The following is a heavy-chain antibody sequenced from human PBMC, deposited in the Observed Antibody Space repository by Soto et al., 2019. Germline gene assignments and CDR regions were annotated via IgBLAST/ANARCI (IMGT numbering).Heavy chain of an antibody. CDR2: FYWDDDK. J-gene: IGHJ6*02. CDR3: ASGHPAASLDNYYYTFDV. V-gene: IGHV2-5*02. D-gene: IGHD6-13*01. CDR1: GFSLSSNGVG. Sequence: HITLKESGPTLVKPRQTLTLTCTFSGFSLSSNGVGVGWARQPPGKALEWLAFFYWDDDKRYSPSLKNRLSISRGSSTNQLVLTMTIMAPVDTGRYYCASGHPAASLDNYYYTFDVWGHGTTVTVS.